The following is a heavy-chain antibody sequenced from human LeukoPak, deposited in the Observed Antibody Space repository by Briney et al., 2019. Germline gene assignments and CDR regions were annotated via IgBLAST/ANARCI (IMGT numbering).Heavy chain of an antibody. D-gene: IGHD3-3*01. CDR3: ARDRYGGYDFWSGYYDPLEY. CDR1: GYTFTSNG. V-gene: IGHV1-18*01. CDR2: ISAYNGNT. Sequence: ASVKVSCKASGYTFTSNGISWVRQAPGQGLEWMGWISAYNGNTKYAQNLQGRVTMTTDTSTSTAYMELRSLRSDDTAVYYCARDRYGGYDFWSGYYDPLEYWGQGTLVTVSS. J-gene: IGHJ4*02.